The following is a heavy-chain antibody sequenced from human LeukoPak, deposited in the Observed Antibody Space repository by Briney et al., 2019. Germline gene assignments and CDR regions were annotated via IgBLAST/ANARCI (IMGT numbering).Heavy chain of an antibody. D-gene: IGHD4-17*01. CDR3: ARELYGDYTALGAFDI. CDR1: GSTFSSYS. CDR2: ISSSSSYI. Sequence: GGSLRLSCAASGSTFSSYSMNWVRQAPGKGLEWVSSISSSSSYIYYADSVKGRFTISRDNAKNSLYLQMNSLRAEDTAVYYCARELYGDYTALGAFDIWGQGTMVTVSS. V-gene: IGHV3-21*01. J-gene: IGHJ3*02.